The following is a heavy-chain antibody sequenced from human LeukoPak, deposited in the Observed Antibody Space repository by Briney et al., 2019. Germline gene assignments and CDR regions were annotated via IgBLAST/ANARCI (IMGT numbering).Heavy chain of an antibody. CDR2: IYHSGST. CDR3: ARALRIAAALAYYYYYMDV. J-gene: IGHJ6*03. CDR1: GGSISSSNW. D-gene: IGHD6-13*01. V-gene: IGHV4-4*02. Sequence: PSETLSLTCAVSGGSISSSNWWSWVRQPPGKGLEWIGEIYHSGSTNYNPSLKSRVTISVDKSKNQFSLKLSSVTAADTAVYYCARALRIAAALAYYYYYMDVWGKGTTVTVSS.